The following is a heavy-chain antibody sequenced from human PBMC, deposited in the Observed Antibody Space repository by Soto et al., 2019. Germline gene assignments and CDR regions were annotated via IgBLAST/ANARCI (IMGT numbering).Heavy chain of an antibody. CDR1: GGSVSTGDFY. D-gene: IGHD4-17*01. J-gene: IGHJ4*02. CDR3: ARGILDYGGYFAY. Sequence: QVQLQESGPGQVKPSETLSLTCSVFGGSVSTGDFYWSWIRQTPGKGLEWIGYVFYSGSSYYHPSLQSRGVISVDASKNQFSLKLRSVTAADTAVYFCARGILDYGGYFAYWGQGILVTVSS. CDR2: VFYSGSS. V-gene: IGHV4-30-4*08.